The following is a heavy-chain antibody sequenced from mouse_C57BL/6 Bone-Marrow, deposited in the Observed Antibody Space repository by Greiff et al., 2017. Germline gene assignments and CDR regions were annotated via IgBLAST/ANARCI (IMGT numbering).Heavy chain of an antibody. CDR3: ARPTTGWYFDV. D-gene: IGHD2-12*01. CDR1: GYTFTSYW. V-gene: IGHV1-52*01. J-gene: IGHJ1*03. CDR2: IDPSDSET. Sequence: VKLQQPGAELVRPGSSVKLSCKASGYTFTSYWMHWVKQRPIQGLEWIGNIDPSDSETPYNQKFKDKAPVTVDKSSSTAYMQRSLLTSEDSAVYYCARPTTGWYFDVWGTGTTVTVSS.